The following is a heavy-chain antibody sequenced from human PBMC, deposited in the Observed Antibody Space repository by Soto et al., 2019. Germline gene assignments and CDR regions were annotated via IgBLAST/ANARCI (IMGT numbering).Heavy chain of an antibody. CDR1: RFTFTGYS. Sequence: GASVKVSSKAPRFTFTGYSMRWLRQAHGQGLEWMGWINPNSGGTNYAQKFQGWVTMTRETSISTAYMELSRLRSDDTAVYYCARNRFDRRPDYYYGMDVWGQGTTVTVSS. J-gene: IGHJ6*02. D-gene: IGHD3-10*01. V-gene: IGHV1-2*04. CDR3: ARNRFDRRPDYYYGMDV. CDR2: INPNSGGT.